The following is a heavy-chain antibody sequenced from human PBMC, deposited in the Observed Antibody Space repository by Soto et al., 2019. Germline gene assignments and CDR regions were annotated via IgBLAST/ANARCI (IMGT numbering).Heavy chain of an antibody. CDR3: ARTREYYVFWSVYPLTTPYNFDY. V-gene: IGHV4-39*01. D-gene: IGHD3-3*01. CDR2: IYYSGST. Sequence: SETLSLTCTVSGGSISSSSYYWGWIRQPPGKGLEWIGSIYYSGSTYYNPSLKSRVTISVDTSKNQFSLKLSSVTAADTAVYYCARTREYYVFWSVYPLTTPYNFDYGGQGTLVPVSS. J-gene: IGHJ4*02. CDR1: GGSISSSSYY.